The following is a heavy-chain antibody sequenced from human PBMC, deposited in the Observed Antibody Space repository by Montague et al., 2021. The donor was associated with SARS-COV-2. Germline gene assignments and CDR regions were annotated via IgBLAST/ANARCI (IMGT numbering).Heavy chain of an antibody. D-gene: IGHD4-11*01. Sequence: SETLSLTCTVSGYSISTGYYWGWIRQPPGKGLEWIGSIYHSGSTYYNPSLKSRVTISVDTSKNQFSLKLSSATAADTAVYYCAVNSNYDYYYGMDVWGQGTTVTVSS. CDR2: IYHSGST. J-gene: IGHJ6*02. V-gene: IGHV4-38-2*02. CDR1: GYSISTGYY. CDR3: AVNSNYDYYYGMDV.